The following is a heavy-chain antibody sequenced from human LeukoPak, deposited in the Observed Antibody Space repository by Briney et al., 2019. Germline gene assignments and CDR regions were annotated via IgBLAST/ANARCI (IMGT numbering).Heavy chain of an antibody. J-gene: IGHJ4*02. V-gene: IGHV3-23*01. Sequence: GGSLRLSCAASGLTFSSFAMSWVRQAPGKGLEWVSGINSRGDITYYADSVKGRSTISRDNSKNTLYLQMNSLRAEDTAVYFCATRRPYYFDYWGQGTLVTVSS. CDR1: GLTFSSFA. CDR3: ATRRPYYFDY. CDR2: INSRGDIT.